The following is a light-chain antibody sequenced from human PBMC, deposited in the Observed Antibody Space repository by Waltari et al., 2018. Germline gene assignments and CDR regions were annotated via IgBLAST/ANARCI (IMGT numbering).Light chain of an antibody. CDR2: GKD. CDR1: TPNIGNNY. CDR3: GTWDNTLSAV. Sequence: QSVLTQPPSVSAAPGQKVTISCSGSTPNIGNNYVSWYQQFPGAAPKVLIYGKDKRATGIPDRFSGSKSGTSATLDITGLQTGDEADYYCGTWDNTLSAVFGGGTKVTVL. J-gene: IGLJ2*01. V-gene: IGLV1-51*02.